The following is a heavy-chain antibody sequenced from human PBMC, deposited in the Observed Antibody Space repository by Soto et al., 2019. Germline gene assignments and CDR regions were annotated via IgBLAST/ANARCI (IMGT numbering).Heavy chain of an antibody. CDR2: ISDSGST. J-gene: IGHJ4*02. Sequence: EVQLLESGGGLVQPGGSLRLSCTASGFTFSTYAMSWVRQAPGKGLEWVSTISDSGSTYYADSVKGRFTISRDNSKNTLYLEMNSLRAEDTAVYYCAKDKGGRYCSSTSCLASFDYWGQGTLVTVSS. CDR3: AKDKGGRYCSSTSCLASFDY. V-gene: IGHV3-23*01. CDR1: GFTFSTYA. D-gene: IGHD2-2*01.